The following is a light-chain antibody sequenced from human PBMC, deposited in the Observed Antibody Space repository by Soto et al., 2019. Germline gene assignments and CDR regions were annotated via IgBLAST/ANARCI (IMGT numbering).Light chain of an antibody. J-gene: IGKJ1*01. CDR3: QTYDSDPWT. CDR2: AAS. Sequence: DIQMTQSPSSLYSSVRDRVTITCRASQGISNYLDWYQQKPGKVPKLLIYAASTLQSGIPSRISGSGSGTDFTLTNSSLQPEDVATYYCQTYDSDPWTVGQGTKVEI. CDR1: QGISNY. V-gene: IGKV1-27*01.